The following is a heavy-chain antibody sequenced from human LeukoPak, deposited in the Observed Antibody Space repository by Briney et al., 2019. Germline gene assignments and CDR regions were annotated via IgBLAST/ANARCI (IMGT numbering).Heavy chain of an antibody. D-gene: IGHD6-13*01. CDR1: GYTFTSSG. V-gene: IGHV1-2*02. CDR2: INPNSGGR. CDR3: ARDGISSSWYAIDY. J-gene: IGHJ4*02. Sequence: ASVTVSCKASGYTFTSSGISWVRQAPGQGLEWMGWINPNSGGRNYAQKFQGRVTMTRDTSISTGYMELSRLRSDDTAVYYCARDGISSSWYAIDYWGQGTLVTVSS.